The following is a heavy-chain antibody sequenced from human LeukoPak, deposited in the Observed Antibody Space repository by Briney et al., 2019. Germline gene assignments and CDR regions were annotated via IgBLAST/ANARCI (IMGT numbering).Heavy chain of an antibody. CDR1: GGSIDSYY. CDR2: IYYTGGT. Sequence: SETLSLTCTVSGGSIDSYYWSWIRHPPGKGPEWIGYIYYTGGTEYHPSLKSRVTISLDTSKNQFSLKLTSVTAADTAVYYCARVYQSAEYYFDYWGQGNLVSVSS. D-gene: IGHD2-2*01. V-gene: IGHV4-59*01. J-gene: IGHJ4*02. CDR3: ARVYQSAEYYFDY.